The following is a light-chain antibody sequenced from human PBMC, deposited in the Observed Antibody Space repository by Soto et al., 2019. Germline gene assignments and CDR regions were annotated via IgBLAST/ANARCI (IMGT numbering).Light chain of an antibody. J-gene: IGLJ1*01. CDR2: EVS. CDR3: SSYAGSDNFV. V-gene: IGLV2-8*01. Sequence: QSVLTQPPSASGSPGQSVTISCTGTSSDVGGYNYVSWYQQHPGKAPKLMIYEVSKRPSGVPDRFSGSKSGSTASLTVSGLQAEDEAGYYCSSYAGSDNFVFGTGTKLTVL. CDR1: SSDVGGYNY.